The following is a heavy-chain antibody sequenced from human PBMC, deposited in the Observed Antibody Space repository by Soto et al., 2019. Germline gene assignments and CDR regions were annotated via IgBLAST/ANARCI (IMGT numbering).Heavy chain of an antibody. CDR1: CGSMNSGGYY. J-gene: IGHJ4*02. CDR3: AIETTKIVDNGTYYSDY. D-gene: IGHD3-22*01. CDR2: IYYSGST. Sequence: PSETVSLTCTFSCGSMNSGGYYWSWIRQHPGKGPEWIGYIYYSGSTYYNPSLKSRVTISVDTSKNQFSLKLTSVTAADTAVYYCAIETTKIVDNGTYYSDYWVQRTPVTVSS. V-gene: IGHV4-31*03.